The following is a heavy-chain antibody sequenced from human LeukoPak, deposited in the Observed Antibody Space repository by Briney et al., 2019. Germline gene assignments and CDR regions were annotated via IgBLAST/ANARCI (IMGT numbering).Heavy chain of an antibody. CDR3: AKDNRESSGWYLPGAY. CDR1: GFTFSSYG. V-gene: IGHV3-30*02. Sequence: GGSLRLSCAASGFTFSSYGMHWVRQAPGKGLEWVAFVRYDGSNKYYADSVKGRFTISRDNSKNTLYLQMNSLRAEDTAVYYCAKDNRESSGWYLPGAYWGQGTLVTVSS. CDR2: VRYDGSNK. J-gene: IGHJ4*02. D-gene: IGHD6-19*01.